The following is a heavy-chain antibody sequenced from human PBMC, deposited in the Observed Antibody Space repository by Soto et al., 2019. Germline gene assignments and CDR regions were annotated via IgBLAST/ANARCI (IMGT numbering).Heavy chain of an antibody. Sequence: GASVKVSCKASGYTFTSYYMHWVRQAPGQGLEWMGIINASGGSTSYAQKLQGRVTMTTDTSTSTAYMELRSLRSDDTAVYYCARESATVTALNWFDPWGQGTLVTVSS. CDR2: INASGGST. V-gene: IGHV1-46*01. D-gene: IGHD4-17*01. J-gene: IGHJ5*02. CDR1: GYTFTSYY. CDR3: ARESATVTALNWFDP.